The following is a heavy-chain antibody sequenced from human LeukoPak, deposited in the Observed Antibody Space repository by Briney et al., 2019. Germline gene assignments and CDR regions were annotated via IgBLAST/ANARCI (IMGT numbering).Heavy chain of an antibody. Sequence: GGSLRLSCAASGFTFDDYAMHWVRQAPGKGLEWVANIKQDGSEKYYVDSVKGRFTISRDNAKNTLYLQMNSLRAEDTAVYYCAKTGYGDYVSIDWFDPWGQGTLVTVSS. CDR3: AKTGYGDYVSIDWFDP. CDR2: IKQDGSEK. CDR1: GFTFDDYA. V-gene: IGHV3-7*01. J-gene: IGHJ5*02. D-gene: IGHD4-17*01.